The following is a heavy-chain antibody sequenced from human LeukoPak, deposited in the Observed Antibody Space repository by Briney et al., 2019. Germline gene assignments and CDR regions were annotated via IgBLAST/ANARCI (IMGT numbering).Heavy chain of an antibody. D-gene: IGHD2-15*01. CDR3: AKGREYCSGGSCTGGAFDI. V-gene: IGHV3-23*01. Sequence: GGSLRLSCAASGFTFSSYAMSWVRQAPGKGLEWVSAISGSGGSTYYADSVKGRFTISRDNSKNTLYLQMNSLRAEDTAVYYCAKGREYCSGGSCTGGAFDIWGQGTMVTVSS. J-gene: IGHJ3*02. CDR1: GFTFSSYA. CDR2: ISGSGGST.